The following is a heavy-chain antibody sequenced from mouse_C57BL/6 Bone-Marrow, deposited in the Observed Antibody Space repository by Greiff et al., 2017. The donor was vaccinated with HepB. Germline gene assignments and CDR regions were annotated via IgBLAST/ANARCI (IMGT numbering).Heavy chain of an antibody. J-gene: IGHJ4*01. D-gene: IGHD1-1*01. CDR2: ISSGGDYI. CDR1: GFTFSSYA. Sequence: DVHLVESGEGLVKPGGSLKLSCAASGFTFSSYAMSWVRQTPEKRLEWVAYISSGGDYIYYADTVKGRFTISRDNARNTLYLQMSSLKSEDTAMYYCTRRVVATDYAMDYWGQGTSVTVSS. CDR3: TRRVVATDYAMDY. V-gene: IGHV5-9-1*02.